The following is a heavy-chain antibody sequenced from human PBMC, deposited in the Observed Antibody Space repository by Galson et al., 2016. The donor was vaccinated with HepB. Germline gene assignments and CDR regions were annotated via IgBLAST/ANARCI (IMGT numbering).Heavy chain of an antibody. V-gene: IGHV5-10-1*01. Sequence: QSGAEVKKPGEFLRISCKASGYSFTSYLISWVRQTPEKGLEWIGRIDPNDSQTKYSPSFQGHVTISADRSTNTAYLQWSSRKASNTAMYYCARGRQIWHDELDPWGQGALGIVSS. D-gene: IGHD1-1*01. J-gene: IGHJ5*02. CDR1: GYSFTSYL. CDR3: ARGRQIWHDELDP. CDR2: IDPNDSQT.